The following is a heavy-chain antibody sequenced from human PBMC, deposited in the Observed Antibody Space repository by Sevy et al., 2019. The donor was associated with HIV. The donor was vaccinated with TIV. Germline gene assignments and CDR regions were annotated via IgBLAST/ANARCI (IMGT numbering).Heavy chain of an antibody. J-gene: IGHJ4*02. D-gene: IGHD3-16*01. Sequence: ASEKVSCRASGYTFTGYYIHWVRQAPGHGLEWMGWVNPDRGGKNSAQKFQGRVAMTSDTSTNTAYMELSRLRIDDTAVYFCARSENYDYTWGNFAFDYWGQGTLVTVSS. CDR2: VNPDRGGK. CDR1: GYTFTGYY. CDR3: ARSENYDYTWGNFAFDY. V-gene: IGHV1-2*02.